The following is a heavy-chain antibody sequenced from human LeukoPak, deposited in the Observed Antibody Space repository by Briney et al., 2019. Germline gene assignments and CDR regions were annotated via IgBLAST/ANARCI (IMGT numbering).Heavy chain of an antibody. Sequence: GGSLRLSRAASGFTFSSYGMHWVRQAPGKGLEWVAFIRYDGSNKYYADSVKGRFTISRDNSKNTLYLQMNSLRAEDTAVYYCAKDLEQWLVQGDAFDIWGQGTMVTVSS. CDR3: AKDLEQWLVQGDAFDI. D-gene: IGHD6-19*01. CDR1: GFTFSSYG. CDR2: IRYDGSNK. V-gene: IGHV3-30*02. J-gene: IGHJ3*02.